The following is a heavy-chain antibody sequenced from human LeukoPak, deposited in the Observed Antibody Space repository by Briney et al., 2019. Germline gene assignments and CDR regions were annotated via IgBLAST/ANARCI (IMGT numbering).Heavy chain of an antibody. V-gene: IGHV1-46*01. Sequence: GASVKVSCKASGYTFTGYYIHWVRQAPGQGLEWMGIINPSGGSSSYAQKFQGRVTMTRDMSTSTVYMELSSLRSEDTAVYYCASSLAAAGSSFDYWGQGTLVTVSS. D-gene: IGHD6-13*01. CDR3: ASSLAAAGSSFDY. CDR1: GYTFTGYY. CDR2: INPSGGSS. J-gene: IGHJ4*02.